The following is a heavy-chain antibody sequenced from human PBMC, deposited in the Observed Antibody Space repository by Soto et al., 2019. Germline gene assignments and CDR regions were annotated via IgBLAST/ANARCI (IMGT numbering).Heavy chain of an antibody. J-gene: IGHJ4*02. CDR1: GFTLSSHA. Sequence: GGSRRLSCAASGFTLSSHAMSWVRQAPGKGLEWIASIKGDGEIPYYADSVKGRLTISRDNSKNTLSLHMNSLRAEDTAVYYCARHRTWSGYAFNYWGQGTXVTVSS. D-gene: IGHD5-12*01. CDR3: ARHRTWSGYAFNY. V-gene: IGHV3-23*01. CDR2: IKGDGEIP.